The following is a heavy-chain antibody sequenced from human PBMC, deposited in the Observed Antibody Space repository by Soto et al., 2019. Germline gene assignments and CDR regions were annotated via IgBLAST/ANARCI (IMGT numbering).Heavy chain of an antibody. CDR1: GGSISSYY. CDR3: ARVKGGSCYSHVCAFDI. V-gene: IGHV4-59*01. CDR2: IYYSGST. J-gene: IGHJ3*02. D-gene: IGHD2-15*01. Sequence: PSETLSLTCTVSGGSISSYYWSWIRQPPGKGLEWIGYIYYSGSTNYNPSLKSRVTISVDTSKNQFSLKLSSVTAADTAVYYCARVKGGSCYSHVCAFDIWGQGTMVTVSS.